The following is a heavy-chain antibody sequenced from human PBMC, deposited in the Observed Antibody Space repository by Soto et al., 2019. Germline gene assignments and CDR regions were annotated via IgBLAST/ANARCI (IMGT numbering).Heavy chain of an antibody. V-gene: IGHV1-18*01. Sequence: ASVKASCRASGYTFTSNAISWVGQAPGQGLEWMGWISAYNGNTNYAQKLQGRVTMTTDTSTSTAYMELRSLRSDDTAVYYCARDLAAGNCDYWGQGTLVTVSS. CDR3: ARDLAAGNCDY. D-gene: IGHD6-13*01. CDR1: GYTFTSNA. J-gene: IGHJ4*02. CDR2: ISAYNGNT.